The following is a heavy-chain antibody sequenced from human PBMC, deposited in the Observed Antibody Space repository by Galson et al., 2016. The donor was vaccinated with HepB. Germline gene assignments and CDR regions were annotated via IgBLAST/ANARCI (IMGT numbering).Heavy chain of an antibody. J-gene: IGHJ6*02. CDR1: GQTLTQLS. D-gene: IGHD2-2*01. CDR3: ARDPRKTRYQLLEVYNYYYAMDV. V-gene: IGHV1-18*01. CDR2: INPYNGNT. Sequence: SVKVSCKVSGQTLTQLSMHWVRQAPGKGLEWMGWINPYNGNTNYAQKLQGRLTMTTDTSTSTAYMELRSLRSDDTAVYYCARDPRKTRYQLLEVYNYYYAMDVGGQGTTVTVSS.